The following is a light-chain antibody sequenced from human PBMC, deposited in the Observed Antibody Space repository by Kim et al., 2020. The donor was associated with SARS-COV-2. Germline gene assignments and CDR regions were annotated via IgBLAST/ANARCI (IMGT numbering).Light chain of an antibody. CDR2: GKN. Sequence: VALGQTVRITSQGDSLKSYYATWYQQTPGQAPILVIYGKNNRPSGIPDRFSGYSSGNTASLTITGTQAGDEADYYCNSRDSNDNVVFGGGTQLTVL. CDR3: NSRDSNDNVV. CDR1: SLKSYY. V-gene: IGLV3-19*01. J-gene: IGLJ2*01.